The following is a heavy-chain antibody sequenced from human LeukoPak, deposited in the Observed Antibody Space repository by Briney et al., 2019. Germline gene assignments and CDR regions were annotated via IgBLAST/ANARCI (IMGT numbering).Heavy chain of an antibody. D-gene: IGHD6-6*01. V-gene: IGHV3-30*02. Sequence: GGSLRLSCAASGFTFSSNGMHWVRQAPGKGLERVAFIQNDGNNKKYADSVKGRFTISRDNSKNTLYLQMNSLRAEDTAVYYCARDWGTSSLYLVNWGPRTLVTVSS. CDR2: IQNDGNNK. CDR1: GFTFSSNG. CDR3: ARDWGTSSLYLVN. J-gene: IGHJ4*02.